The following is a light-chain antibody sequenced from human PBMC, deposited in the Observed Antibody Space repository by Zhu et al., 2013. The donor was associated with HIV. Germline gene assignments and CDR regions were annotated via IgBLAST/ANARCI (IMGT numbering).Light chain of an antibody. CDR2: DAS. CDR3: QQYNDWPPYT. V-gene: IGKV3-15*01. J-gene: IGKJ2*01. Sequence: EIVMTQSPGTLSVSPGGRATLSCRASQSISINLAWYQQKLGQAPRLLIYDASTRATGTPARFSGSGAGTEFTLTITSLQSEDFAVYYCQQYNDWPPYTFGQGTELEIK. CDR1: QSISIN.